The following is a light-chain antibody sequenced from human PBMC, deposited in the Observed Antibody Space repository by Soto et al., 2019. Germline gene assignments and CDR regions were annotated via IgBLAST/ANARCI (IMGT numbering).Light chain of an antibody. CDR1: SSDVGGYNY. J-gene: IGLJ1*01. V-gene: IGLV2-8*01. CDR3: SSYVGTNSYV. Sequence: QSVLTQPPSASGSPGQSVTISCTGTSSDVGGYNYVSWYQQHPGKAPKLIIYEVYKRPSGVPDRFSGSKSGNTAALTVSGXXXXXXXDYYCSSYVGTNSYVFGTGTKLTVL. CDR2: EVY.